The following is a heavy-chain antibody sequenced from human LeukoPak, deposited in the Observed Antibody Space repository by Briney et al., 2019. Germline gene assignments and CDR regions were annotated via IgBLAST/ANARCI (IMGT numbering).Heavy chain of an antibody. V-gene: IGHV4-39*01. Sequence: SETLSLTCTVSGGSISSYYWGWIRQPPGKGLEWIGSIYYSGSTYYNPSLKSRVTISVDTSKNQFSLKLSSVTAADTAVYYCARLVLLWFGESSHFDYWGQGTLVTVSS. CDR3: ARLVLLWFGESSHFDY. CDR2: IYYSGST. D-gene: IGHD3-10*01. CDR1: GGSISSYY. J-gene: IGHJ4*02.